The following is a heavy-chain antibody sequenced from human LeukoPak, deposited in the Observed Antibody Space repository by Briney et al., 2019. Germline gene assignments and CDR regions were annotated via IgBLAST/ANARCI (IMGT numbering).Heavy chain of an antibody. J-gene: IGHJ4*02. CDR3: ARDLAAAGYDFDY. Sequence: ASVKVSCKASGYTFTGYYMHWVRQAPGQGLEWMGWINPNSGGTNYAQKFQGRVTMTRDTSISTAYMGLSRLRSDDTAVYYCARDLAAAGYDFDYWGQGTLVTVSS. V-gene: IGHV1-2*02. CDR1: GYTFTGYY. D-gene: IGHD6-13*01. CDR2: INPNSGGT.